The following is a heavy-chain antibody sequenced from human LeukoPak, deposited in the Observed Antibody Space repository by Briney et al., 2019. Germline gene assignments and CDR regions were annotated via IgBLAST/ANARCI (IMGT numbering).Heavy chain of an antibody. D-gene: IGHD6-6*01. CDR3: AKGSSSSRPYYFDF. Sequence: PGGSLRLSCAASGFSFSRYAMSWVRQAPGKGLEWVSAITDSGGSTYHADSVTGRFTISRDNSKNTLFLQMNSLRVEDTAVYYCAKGSSSSRPYYFDFWGQGTLVTASS. CDR2: ITDSGGST. J-gene: IGHJ4*02. CDR1: GFSFSRYA. V-gene: IGHV3-23*01.